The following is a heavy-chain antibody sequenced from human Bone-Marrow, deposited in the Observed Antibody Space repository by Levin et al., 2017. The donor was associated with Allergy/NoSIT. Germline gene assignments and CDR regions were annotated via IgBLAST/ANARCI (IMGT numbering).Heavy chain of an antibody. V-gene: IGHV3-11*01. CDR1: GFTFSDFY. CDR2: ISSGSTTL. J-gene: IGHJ6*02. D-gene: IGHD2-15*01. Sequence: GGSLRLSCAGSGFTFSDFYMSWIRQAPGKGLEWVSYISSGSTTLYYADFVRGRFTISRDNARNSLYLQMNSLRVEDTAVYYCAKSNCIGGTCYYYYGVDVWGQGTTVTVSS. CDR3: AKSNCIGGTCYYYYGVDV.